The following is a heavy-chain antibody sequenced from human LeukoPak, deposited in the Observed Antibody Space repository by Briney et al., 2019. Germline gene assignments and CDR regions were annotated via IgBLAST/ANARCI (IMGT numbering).Heavy chain of an antibody. D-gene: IGHD2-15*01. CDR3: ARGVAVSGRYMDV. CDR1: GFTFSSYS. Sequence: GESLRLSCAASGFTFSSYSMNWVRQAPGKGLEWVSSISSSSSYIYYADSVKGRFTISRDNAKNSLYLQMNSLRAEDTAVYYCARGVAVSGRYMDVWGKGTTVTISS. CDR2: ISSSSSYI. V-gene: IGHV3-21*04. J-gene: IGHJ6*03.